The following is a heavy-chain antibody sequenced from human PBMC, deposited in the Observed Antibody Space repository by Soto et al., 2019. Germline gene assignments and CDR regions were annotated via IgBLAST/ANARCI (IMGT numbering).Heavy chain of an antibody. V-gene: IGHV3-23*01. CDR2: ISGSGGST. J-gene: IGHJ6*04. CDR3: AKDTGVAAADYQYYYYYGMDV. D-gene: IGHD6-13*01. CDR1: GFTFSSYA. Sequence: GGSLRLSCAASGFTFSSYAMSWVRQAPGKGLEWVSAISGSGGSTYYADSVKGRFTISRDNSKNTLYLQMNSLRAEDTAVYYCAKDTGVAAADYQYYYYYGMDVRGKGTTVTVSS.